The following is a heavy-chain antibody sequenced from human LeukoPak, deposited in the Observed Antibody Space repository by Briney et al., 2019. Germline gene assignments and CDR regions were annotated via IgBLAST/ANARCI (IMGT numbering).Heavy chain of an antibody. CDR1: GYSISSGYY. D-gene: IGHD3-22*01. Sequence: PSETLSLTCAVSGYSISSGYYWGWIRQPPGKGLEWIGSIYHSGSTYYNPSLESRVTISVDTSKNQFSLKLSSVTAADTAVYYCARLSQDSSGYYWEDYFDYWGQGTLVTVSS. CDR3: ARLSQDSSGYYWEDYFDY. J-gene: IGHJ4*02. V-gene: IGHV4-38-2*01. CDR2: IYHSGST.